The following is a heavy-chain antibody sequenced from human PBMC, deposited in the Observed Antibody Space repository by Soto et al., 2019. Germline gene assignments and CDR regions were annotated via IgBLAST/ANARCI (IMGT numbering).Heavy chain of an antibody. V-gene: IGHV1-3*01. Sequence: QVQLVQSGAEVKKPGASVKVSCKASGYTFTSYAMHWVRQAPGQRLEWMGWINAGNGNTKYSQKLQGRVTITRDTSASTAYMELSSLRSEDTAVYYCASPCTNGVCKNYYYYGMDVWGQGTTVTVSS. D-gene: IGHD2-8*01. J-gene: IGHJ6*02. CDR1: GYTFTSYA. CDR3: ASPCTNGVCKNYYYYGMDV. CDR2: INAGNGNT.